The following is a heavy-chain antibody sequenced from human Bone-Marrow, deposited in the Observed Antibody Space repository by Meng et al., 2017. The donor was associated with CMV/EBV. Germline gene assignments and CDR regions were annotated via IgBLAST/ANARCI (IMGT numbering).Heavy chain of an antibody. CDR3: ARILSGWPNDAFDI. V-gene: IGHV1-69*05. J-gene: IGHJ3*02. CDR2: IIPIFGTA. CDR1: GGTFSSYA. D-gene: IGHD6-19*01. Sequence: SVKVSCKASGGTFSSYAISWVRQAPGQGLEWMGVIIPIFGTANYAQKFQGRVTITTDESTSTAYMELSSLRSDDTAVYYCARILSGWPNDAFDIWGQGTMVTVSS.